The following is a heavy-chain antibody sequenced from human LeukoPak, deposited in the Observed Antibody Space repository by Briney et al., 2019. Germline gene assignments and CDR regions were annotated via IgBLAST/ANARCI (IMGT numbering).Heavy chain of an antibody. CDR1: GGSVSSGDYY. J-gene: IGHJ4*02. Sequence: SETLSLTCTVSGGSVSSGDYYRTWIRQPAGKGLEWIGRIYTSGSTSYSPSLKSRVTISLDTSKNQFPLRLSSATAADTAVYYCARGDYGEGYYFDYWGQGTLVTVSS. CDR2: IYTSGST. CDR3: ARGDYGEGYYFDY. V-gene: IGHV4-61*02. D-gene: IGHD4-17*01.